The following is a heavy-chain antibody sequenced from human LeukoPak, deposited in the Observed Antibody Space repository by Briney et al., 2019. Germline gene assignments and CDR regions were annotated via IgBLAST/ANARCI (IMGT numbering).Heavy chain of an antibody. V-gene: IGHV4-38-2*01. CDR2: IYHSGST. CDR3: ARVGPGTTSFDY. Sequence: PSETLSLTCAVSGYSISSGYYWGWIRQPAGKGLEWIGGIYHSGSTYCNPSLKSRVTISVDTSKNQFSLKLSSVTAADTAVYYCARVGPGTTSFDYWGQGTLVTVSS. D-gene: IGHD1-1*01. CDR1: GYSISSGYY. J-gene: IGHJ4*02.